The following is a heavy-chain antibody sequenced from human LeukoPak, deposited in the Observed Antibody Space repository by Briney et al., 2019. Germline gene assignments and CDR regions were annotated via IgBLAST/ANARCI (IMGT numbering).Heavy chain of an antibody. Sequence: ASVKVTCKASGYTFTSYYMHWVRQAPGQGLEWMGIINPSGGSTSYAQKFQGRVTMTRDMSTSTVYMELSSLRSEDTAVYYRASRGYSGYDPNYYYMDVWGKGTTVTVSS. D-gene: IGHD5-12*01. J-gene: IGHJ6*03. CDR1: GYTFTSYY. V-gene: IGHV1-46*01. CDR2: INPSGGST. CDR3: ASRGYSGYDPNYYYMDV.